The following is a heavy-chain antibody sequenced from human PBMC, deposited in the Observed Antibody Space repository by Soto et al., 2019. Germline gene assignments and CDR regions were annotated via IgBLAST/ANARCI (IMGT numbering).Heavy chain of an antibody. Sequence: GGSRNRSCAAAGLTFSKFSMNLVRQAPGQGLEWVSAISGGGSTTYYADSVKGRFTISRDNSRNTVHLQIDSLRAEDTAIYYCAKELEIVLMVHAASDSWGQG. CDR2: ISGGGSTT. V-gene: IGHV3-23*01. D-gene: IGHD2-8*01. CDR3: AKELEIVLMVHAASDS. J-gene: IGHJ4*02. CDR1: GLTFSKFS.